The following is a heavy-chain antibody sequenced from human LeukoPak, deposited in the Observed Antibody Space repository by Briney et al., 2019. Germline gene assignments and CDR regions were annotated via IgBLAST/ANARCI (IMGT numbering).Heavy chain of an antibody. CDR3: ARDGVYYDSSGHGYAFDI. J-gene: IGHJ3*02. Sequence: PSETLSLTCTVSGGSISSGGYYWSWIRQHPGKGLEWIGYIYYSGSTYYNPSLKSRVTISVGTSKNQFSLKLSSVTAADTAVYYCARDGVYYDSSGHGYAFDIWGQGTMVTVSS. CDR1: GGSISSGGYY. D-gene: IGHD3-22*01. V-gene: IGHV4-31*03. CDR2: IYYSGST.